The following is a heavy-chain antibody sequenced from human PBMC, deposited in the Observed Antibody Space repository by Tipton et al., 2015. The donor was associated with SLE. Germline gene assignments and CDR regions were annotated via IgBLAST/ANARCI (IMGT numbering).Heavy chain of an antibody. D-gene: IGHD2-15*01. Sequence: SLRLSCAASGFTFSSYDMSWVRQATGKGLEWVSVIYSGGNTYYTDSVKGRFTISRDNSKNSLYLQMNSLRAGDTAVYYCARAPRGISPRLPIYYSSGMDVWSQGTTVTVSS. CDR3: ARAPRGISPRLPIYYSSGMDV. J-gene: IGHJ6*02. CDR2: IYSGGNT. V-gene: IGHV3-23*03. CDR1: GFTFSSYD.